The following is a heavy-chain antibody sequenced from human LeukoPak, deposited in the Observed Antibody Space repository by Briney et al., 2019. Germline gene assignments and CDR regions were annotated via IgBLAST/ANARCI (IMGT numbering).Heavy chain of an antibody. V-gene: IGHV3-23*01. J-gene: IGHJ4*02. CDR2: ISDSGGST. D-gene: IGHD6-19*01. CDR1: GFTFSSYA. Sequence: PGGSLRLSCAASGFTFSSYAMSWVRQAPGKGLEWVSAISDSGGSTYYADSVKGRFTISRDNSRNTLYLQMNTLRAEDTAVYYCVKDGFSSGWYIDYWGQGTLVTVSS. CDR3: VKDGFSSGWYIDY.